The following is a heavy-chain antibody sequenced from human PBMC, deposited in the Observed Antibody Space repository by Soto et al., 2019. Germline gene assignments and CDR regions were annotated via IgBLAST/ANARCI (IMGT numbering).Heavy chain of an antibody. CDR3: ARGLAVARGYYYYYGMDV. Sequence: ASVKVSCKASGYTFTSYYMHWVRQAPGQGLEWMGIINPSGGSTSYAQKFQGRVTMTRDTSTSTVYMELSSLRSEDTAVFYCARGLAVARGYYYYYGMDVWGQGTTVTVSS. CDR2: INPSGGST. J-gene: IGHJ6*02. V-gene: IGHV1-46*03. CDR1: GYTFTSYY. D-gene: IGHD6-19*01.